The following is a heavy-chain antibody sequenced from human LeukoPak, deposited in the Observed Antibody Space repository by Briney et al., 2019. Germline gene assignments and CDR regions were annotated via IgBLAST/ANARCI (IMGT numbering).Heavy chain of an antibody. D-gene: IGHD2-15*01. Sequence: SETLSLACTVSGGSISSYYWSWIRQPAGKGLEWIGRIYTSGSTNYNPSLKSRVTMSVDTSKNQFSLKLSSVTAADTAVYYCARDQGYCSGGSCYSNLHLDYWGQGTLVTVSS. CDR1: GGSISSYY. V-gene: IGHV4-4*07. CDR3: ARDQGYCSGGSCYSNLHLDY. CDR2: IYTSGST. J-gene: IGHJ4*02.